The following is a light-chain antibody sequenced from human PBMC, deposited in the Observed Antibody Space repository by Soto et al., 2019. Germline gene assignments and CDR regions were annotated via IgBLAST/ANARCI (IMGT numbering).Light chain of an antibody. CDR1: SSNVGINY. V-gene: IGLV1-51*01. CDR3: GTWDSSLTNGV. J-gene: IGLJ3*02. Sequence: QSVLTQPPSVSAAPGQTVTISCSGTSSNVGINYVSWYQQLPGTAPKLLIYDNYKRPSGIPDRFSGSRSGTSATLGISGLQTGDEADYYCGTWDSSLTNGVFGGGTKLTVL. CDR2: DNY.